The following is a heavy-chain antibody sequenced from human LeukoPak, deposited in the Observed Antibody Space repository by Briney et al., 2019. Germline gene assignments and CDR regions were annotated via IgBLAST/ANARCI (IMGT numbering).Heavy chain of an antibody. Sequence: SETLSLTCTVSGGSISSYYWSWIRQPPGKGLEWIGYIYYSGSTNYNPSLKSRVTISVDTSKNQFSLKLSSVTAADTAMYYCASIAVAGDFDYWGQGTLVTVSS. CDR3: ASIAVAGDFDY. CDR1: GGSISSYY. D-gene: IGHD6-19*01. CDR2: IYYSGST. J-gene: IGHJ4*02. V-gene: IGHV4-59*01.